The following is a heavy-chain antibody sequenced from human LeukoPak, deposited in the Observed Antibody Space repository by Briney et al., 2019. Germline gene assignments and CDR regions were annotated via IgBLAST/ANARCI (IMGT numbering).Heavy chain of an antibody. V-gene: IGHV3-33*01. CDR3: ARDLQPIVGATTGAFDF. J-gene: IGHJ3*01. Sequence: GSLRLSCAASGFMFSSYGMHWVRQAPGKGLEWVAVIWYDGTNKYYADSVKGRFTISRDNSKNVLDLQMNSLRAEDTAVYYCARDLQPIVGATTGAFDFWGQGTLVTVSS. CDR2: IWYDGTNK. CDR1: GFMFSSYG. D-gene: IGHD1-26*01.